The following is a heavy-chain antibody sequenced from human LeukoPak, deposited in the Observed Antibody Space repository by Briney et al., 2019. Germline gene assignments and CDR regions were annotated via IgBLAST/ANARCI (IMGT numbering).Heavy chain of an antibody. D-gene: IGHD2-2*01. CDR1: GGTFSSYA. CDR2: IIPIFGTA. CDR3: ATGKLIVPAAMFNYYYYYMDV. Sequence: SVKVSCKASGGTFSSYAISWVRQAPGQGLEWMGGIIPIFGTANYAQKFQGRVTITADESTSTAYMELSSLRSEDTAVYYCATGKLIVPAAMFNYYYYYMDVWGKGTTVTVSS. J-gene: IGHJ6*03. V-gene: IGHV1-69*13.